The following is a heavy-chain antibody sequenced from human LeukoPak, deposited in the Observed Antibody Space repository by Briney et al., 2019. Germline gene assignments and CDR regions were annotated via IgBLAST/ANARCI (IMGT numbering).Heavy chain of an antibody. V-gene: IGHV1-69*05. CDR2: IIPIFGTA. Sequence: GASVKVSCKASGGTFSSYAISWVRQAPGQGLEWMGGIIPIFGTANYAQKFQGRVTMTRDMSTSTVYMELSSLRSEDTAVYYCARFTPRLSREKFDYWGQGTLVTVSS. D-gene: IGHD3-3*02. J-gene: IGHJ4*02. CDR3: ARFTPRLSREKFDY. CDR1: GGTFSSYA.